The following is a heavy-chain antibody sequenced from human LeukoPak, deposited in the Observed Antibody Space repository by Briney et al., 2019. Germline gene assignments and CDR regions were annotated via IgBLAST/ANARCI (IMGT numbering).Heavy chain of an antibody. Sequence: PGVSLTLSCAASRFTFSSYGMHWVRQAPGKGLEGVAFIRYDGSNKYYADSVRARFTIYRDNSKNTLYVQMNSLRPEDTATYYCARDWRYRNCHPFDYWGQGTLVTVSS. CDR1: RFTFSSYG. V-gene: IGHV3-30*02. CDR2: IRYDGSNK. CDR3: ARDWRYRNCHPFDY. D-gene: IGHD3-16*02. J-gene: IGHJ4*02.